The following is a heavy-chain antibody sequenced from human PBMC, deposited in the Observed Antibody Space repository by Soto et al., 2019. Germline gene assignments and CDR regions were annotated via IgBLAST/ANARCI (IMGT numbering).Heavy chain of an antibody. J-gene: IGHJ4*02. V-gene: IGHV5-10-1*03. D-gene: IGHD5-18*01. Sequence: EVQLVQSGAEVKKPGESLRISCKVSGYSFHSYWISWVRQMHGKGLERMGKIDPSDSYTNYSPSFQGHVTISADKSISTAYLQWSSLKASDTAMYYCARGPRYGHSGFDWGQGTLVTVSS. CDR3: ARGPRYGHSGFD. CDR2: IDPSDSYT. CDR1: GYSFHSYW.